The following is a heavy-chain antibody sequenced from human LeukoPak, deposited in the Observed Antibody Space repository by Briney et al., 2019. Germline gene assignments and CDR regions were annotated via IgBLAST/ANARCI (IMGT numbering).Heavy chain of an antibody. Sequence: GASVKVSCKASGYTFTSYDINWVRQATGQGLEWMGWINPNSGGTNYAQKFQGRVTMTRDTSISTAYTELSRLRSDDTAVYYCARGGDDFWSGYPSGYMDVWGKGTTVTVSS. CDR3: ARGGDDFWSGYPSGYMDV. CDR1: GYTFTSYD. CDR2: INPNSGGT. V-gene: IGHV1-2*02. D-gene: IGHD3-3*01. J-gene: IGHJ6*03.